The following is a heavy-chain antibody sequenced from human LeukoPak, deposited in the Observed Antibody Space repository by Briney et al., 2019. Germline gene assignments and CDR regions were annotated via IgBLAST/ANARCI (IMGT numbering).Heavy chain of an antibody. V-gene: IGHV4-59*01. J-gene: IGHJ3*02. CDR3: ARVSLRAFDI. CDR2: IYYSGST. Sequence: PSETLSLTCTVSGGSISSYYWSWIRQPPGKGLEWIGYIYYSGSTNYNPSLKSRVTISVDTSKNQFSLKLSSVTAADTAAYYCARVSLRAFDIWGQGTMVTVSS. CDR1: GGSISSYY.